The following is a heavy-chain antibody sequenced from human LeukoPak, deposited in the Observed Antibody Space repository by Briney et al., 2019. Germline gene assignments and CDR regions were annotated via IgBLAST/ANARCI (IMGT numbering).Heavy chain of an antibody. J-gene: IGHJ4*02. D-gene: IGHD6-19*01. V-gene: IGHV3-30*02. CDR2: IRYDGSNK. Sequence: GGSLRLSCAASGFTFSSYGMHWVRQAPGKGLEWVAFIRYDGSNKYYADSVKGRFTISRDNSKNTLYLQMNSLRAEDTAVYYCAKQANYRHLYSSGLDYWGQGTLVTVSS. CDR1: GFTFSSYG. CDR3: AKQANYRHLYSSGLDY.